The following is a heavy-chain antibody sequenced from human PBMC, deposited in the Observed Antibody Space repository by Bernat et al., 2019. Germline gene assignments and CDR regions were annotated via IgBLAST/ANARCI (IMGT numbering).Heavy chain of an antibody. CDR3: AKDEESSGRDHDAFDI. CDR2: ISGSGITT. V-gene: IGHV3-23*01. CDR1: GFTFSLYA. J-gene: IGHJ3*02. Sequence: EAQLLESGGGLVEPGGSLRLSCAASGFTFSLYAMAWVRQAPGEGLEWVSAISGSGITTYYADSVKGRFTVSRDNSRNTVYLEMSSLTAEDTALYDCAKDEESSGRDHDAFDIWGHGTMVTVSS. D-gene: IGHD6-19*01.